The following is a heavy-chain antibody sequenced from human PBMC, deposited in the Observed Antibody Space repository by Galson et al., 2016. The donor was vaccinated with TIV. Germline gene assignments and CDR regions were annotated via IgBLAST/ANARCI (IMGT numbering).Heavy chain of an antibody. J-gene: IGHJ6*03. CDR1: RGTFRNYA. CDR2: IIPSFGTA. V-gene: IGHV1-69*05. Sequence: SVKVSCKASRGTFRNYAISWVRQAPGQRLEWMGGIIPSFGTANYAQEFQGRVTITTDESTNTAYMELSSLRSDDTAVYYCARDGHYELRAEYPPFYYCYMDVWGKGTTVTVSS. CDR3: ARDGHYELRAEYPPFYYCYMDV. D-gene: IGHD2/OR15-2a*01.